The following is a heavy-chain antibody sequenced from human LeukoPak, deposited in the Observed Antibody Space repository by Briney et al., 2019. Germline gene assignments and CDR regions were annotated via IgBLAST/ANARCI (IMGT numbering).Heavy chain of an antibody. Sequence: GGSLRLSCAASGFTFSDYYMSWIRLAPGKGREWVSYISSSGSTIYYADSVKGRFTISRDNAKNSLYLQMDSLRVEDTAEYYCARDPYSGNYGAYYYYYMDVWGKGTTVTVSS. CDR3: ARDPYSGNYGAYYYYYMDV. CDR1: GFTFSDYY. V-gene: IGHV3-11*04. D-gene: IGHD1-26*01. CDR2: ISSSGSTI. J-gene: IGHJ6*03.